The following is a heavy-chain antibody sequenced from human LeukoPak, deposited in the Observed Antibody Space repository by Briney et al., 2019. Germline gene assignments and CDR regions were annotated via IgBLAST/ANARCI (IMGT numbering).Heavy chain of an antibody. CDR2: IFYSGST. V-gene: IGHV4-39*07. D-gene: IGHD1-26*01. Sequence: SETLSLTCTVSSGSISTSNYYWGWVRQPPGKALEWIGNIFYSGSTYYSPSLKSRVTISVDTSKNQFSLKLSSVTAADTAVYYCGTLLAEGTFDSWGQGTLVTVSS. J-gene: IGHJ4*02. CDR3: GTLLAEGTFDS. CDR1: SGSISTSNYY.